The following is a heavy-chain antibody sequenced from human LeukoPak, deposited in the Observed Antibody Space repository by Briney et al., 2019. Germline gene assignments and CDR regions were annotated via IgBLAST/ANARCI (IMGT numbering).Heavy chain of an antibody. CDR1: GGSISSSIYY. CDR3: ARRPRYTYSSSWYCWYFDL. Sequence: SETLSLTCTVSGGSISSSIYYWGWIRQPPGTWLGWIGSVDYSGSNDCNPSLKSRVTISVDTSKNQFSLTLSSVTAADTAVYYCARRPRYTYSSSWYCWYFDLWGRGTLVTVSS. D-gene: IGHD6-13*01. V-gene: IGHV4-39*07. CDR2: VDYSGSN. J-gene: IGHJ2*01.